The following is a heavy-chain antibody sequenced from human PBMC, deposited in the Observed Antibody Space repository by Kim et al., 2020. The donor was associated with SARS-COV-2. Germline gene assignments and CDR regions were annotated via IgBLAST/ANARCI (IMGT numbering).Heavy chain of an antibody. J-gene: IGHJ4*02. Sequence: SVKGRFTISRDNSENTVYLQMNSLRTEDTAVYYCAKDISRSGLVAATAMDYWGQGTLVTVSS. CDR3: AKDISRSGLVAATAMDY. V-gene: IGHV3-30*02. D-gene: IGHD2-15*01.